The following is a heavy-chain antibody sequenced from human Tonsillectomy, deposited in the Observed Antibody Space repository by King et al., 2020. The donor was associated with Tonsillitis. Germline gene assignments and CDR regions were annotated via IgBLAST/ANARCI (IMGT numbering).Heavy chain of an antibody. CDR3: ARDSFRTRGSAFYI. J-gene: IGHJ3*02. CDR2: IKQDGSEK. Sequence: VQLVESGGGLVQPGGSLRLSCAASGFTFSSYWMSWVRQAPGKGLEWVANIKQDGSEKYYVDSVKGRFTISRDNAKNSLYLQMNSLRAEDTAVYYCARDSFRTRGSAFYIWGQGTMVTVSS. CDR1: GFTFSSYW. V-gene: IGHV3-7*01. D-gene: IGHD3-16*01.